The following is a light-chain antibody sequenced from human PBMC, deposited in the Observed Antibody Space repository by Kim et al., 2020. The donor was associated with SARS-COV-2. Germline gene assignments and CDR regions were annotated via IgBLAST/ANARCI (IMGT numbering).Light chain of an antibody. CDR1: QDISNY. V-gene: IGKV1-33*01. J-gene: IGKJ4*01. CDR3: QQYDNPST. Sequence: SASVGDRVTITCQASQDISNYLNWYQQKPGKAPKLLIYDASNLETGVPSRFSGSGSGTDFTFTISSLQPEDIATYYCQQYDNPSTFGGGTKVDIK. CDR2: DAS.